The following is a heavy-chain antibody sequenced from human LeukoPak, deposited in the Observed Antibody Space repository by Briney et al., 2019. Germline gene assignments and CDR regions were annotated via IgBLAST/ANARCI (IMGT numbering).Heavy chain of an antibody. J-gene: IGHJ6*03. V-gene: IGHV4-30-4*08. D-gene: IGHD1/OR15-1a*01. Sequence: SQTLSLTCTVSGGSISSGDYYWSWIRQPPGKGLEWIGYIYYSGSTYYNPPLKSRVTISVDTSKNQFSLKLSSVTAADTAVYYCARADFDGNNYYYYYMDVWGKGTTVTVSS. CDR1: GGSISSGDYY. CDR2: IYYSGST. CDR3: ARADFDGNNYYYYYMDV.